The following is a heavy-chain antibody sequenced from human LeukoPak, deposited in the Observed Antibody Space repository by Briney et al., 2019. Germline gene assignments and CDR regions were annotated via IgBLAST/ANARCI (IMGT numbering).Heavy chain of an antibody. CDR1: GGSISSSGSF. V-gene: IGHV4-39*07. D-gene: IGHD4-11*01. CDR2: ISYGGST. J-gene: IGHJ4*02. CDR3: ARGVNYAFDY. Sequence: SETLSLTCNVSGGSISSSGSFWAWIRQPPGTGLEWIASISYGGSTYYNPSLKSRVTISVDMSKNQCSLKLNSVTAADTAVYYCARGVNYAFDYWGQGPLVTVSS.